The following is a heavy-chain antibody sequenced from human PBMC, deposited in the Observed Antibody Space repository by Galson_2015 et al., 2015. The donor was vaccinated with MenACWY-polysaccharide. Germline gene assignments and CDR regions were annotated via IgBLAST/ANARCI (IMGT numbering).Heavy chain of an antibody. V-gene: IGHV1-8*01. CDR3: ARIIARKYAFADS. Sequence: SVKVSCKASGYKFTSYDLNWVRQATGQGLEWMGWMNPNSGNTGYAQKFQGRVTMTSNSAITTAYMELSSLRSEDTAVYYCARIIARKYAFADSWGQGTLVTVSS. J-gene: IGHJ4*02. CDR1: GYKFTSYD. D-gene: IGHD2-21*01. CDR2: MNPNSGNT.